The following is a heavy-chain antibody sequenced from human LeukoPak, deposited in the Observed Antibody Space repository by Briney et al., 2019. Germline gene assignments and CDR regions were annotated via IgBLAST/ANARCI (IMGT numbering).Heavy chain of an antibody. V-gene: IGHV3-30*03. D-gene: IGHD2-2*01. J-gene: IGHJ4*02. Sequence: GRSLRVSCAASGFTFSSYGMHWVRQAPGKGLEWVAVISYDGSNKYYADSVKGRFTISRDNSKNTLYLQMNSLRAEDTAVYYCNTYHFDYWGQGTLVTVSS. CDR1: GFTFSSYG. CDR3: NTYHFDY. CDR2: ISYDGSNK.